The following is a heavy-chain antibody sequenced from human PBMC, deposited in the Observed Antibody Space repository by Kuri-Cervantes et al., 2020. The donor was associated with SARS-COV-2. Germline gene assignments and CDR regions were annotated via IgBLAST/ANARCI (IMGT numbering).Heavy chain of an antibody. Sequence: GESLKISCTASGFTFGDYAMNWLRQTPGKGLEWVGFSRSKAYGGTSEYAASVKDRFTISRDDTGTIAYLQMNSLKTEDTAVYYCTTGPSVAVRPDSYFYMGVWGKGTTVTVSS. CDR1: GFTFGDYA. J-gene: IGHJ6*03. V-gene: IGHV3-49*03. D-gene: IGHD3-10*01. CDR2: SRSKAYGGTS. CDR3: TTGPSVAVRPDSYFYMGV.